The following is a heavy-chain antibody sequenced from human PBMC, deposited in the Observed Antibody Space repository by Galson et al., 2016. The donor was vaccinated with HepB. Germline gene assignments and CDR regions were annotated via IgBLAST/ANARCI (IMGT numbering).Heavy chain of an antibody. Sequence: SLRLSCAASGFTFRNSWMTWVRQARGKGLEWVANMNGDGSRIYYADSVGGRFTISRDNAKNSLYLQMNSLTEEDTAVYYCAGGPGWTEDYWGQGTLVTVSS. V-gene: IGHV3-7*05. CDR3: AGGPGWTEDY. D-gene: IGHD2-15*01. CDR2: MNGDGSRI. J-gene: IGHJ4*02. CDR1: GFTFRNSW.